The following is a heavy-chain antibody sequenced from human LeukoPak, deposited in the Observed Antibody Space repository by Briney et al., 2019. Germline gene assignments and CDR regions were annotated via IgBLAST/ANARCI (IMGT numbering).Heavy chain of an antibody. Sequence: ASVKVSCKASGYTFTGYYMHWVRQAPGQGLEGMGWINPNSGGTNYAQKFQGRVTMTRDTSISTAYMELSRLRSDDTAVYYCARESDSSGCSDYWGQGTLVTVSS. CDR3: ARESDSSGCSDY. CDR2: INPNSGGT. CDR1: GYTFTGYY. J-gene: IGHJ4*02. D-gene: IGHD6-19*01. V-gene: IGHV1-2*02.